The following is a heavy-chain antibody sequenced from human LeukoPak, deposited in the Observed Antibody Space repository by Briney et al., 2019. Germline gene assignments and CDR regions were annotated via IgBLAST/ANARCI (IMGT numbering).Heavy chain of an antibody. CDR1: GGSISSHY. CDR2: IYYSGST. D-gene: IGHD1-7*01. V-gene: IGHV4-59*11. Sequence: SETLSLTCTVSGGSISSHYRSWIRQPPGKGLEWIGYIYYSGSTNYNPSLKSRVTISVDTSKNQFSLKLSSVTAADTAVYYCARATSGWNYVPTYDSWGQGTLVTVSS. J-gene: IGHJ4*02. CDR3: ARATSGWNYVPTYDS.